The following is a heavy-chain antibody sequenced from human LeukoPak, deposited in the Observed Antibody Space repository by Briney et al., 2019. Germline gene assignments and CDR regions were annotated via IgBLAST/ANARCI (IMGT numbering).Heavy chain of an antibody. D-gene: IGHD6-13*01. CDR1: GYTFTSYD. J-gene: IGHJ5*02. CDR2: MNPNSGNT. Sequence: ASVKVSCTASGYTFTSYDINWVRQATGQGLEWMGWMNPNSGNTGYAQKFQGRVTMTRNTSISTAYMELSSLRSEDTAVYYCARGKSIAAALNWFDPWGQGTLVTVSS. V-gene: IGHV1-8*01. CDR3: ARGKSIAAALNWFDP.